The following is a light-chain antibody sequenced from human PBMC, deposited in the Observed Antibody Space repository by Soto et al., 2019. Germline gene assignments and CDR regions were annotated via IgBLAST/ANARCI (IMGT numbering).Light chain of an antibody. CDR1: ISDVGAYNY. CDR3: SSYAGTNNLLYV. V-gene: IGLV2-8*01. Sequence: QSVLTQPPSAAGSPGQSVTISCSGTISDVGAYNYVSWYQQHPGKAPRLLIYEVSQRPSGVPDRFSGSKSANTASLTVSGLQPEDEADYYCSSYAGTNNLLYVFGTGTKVTVL. CDR2: EVS. J-gene: IGLJ1*01.